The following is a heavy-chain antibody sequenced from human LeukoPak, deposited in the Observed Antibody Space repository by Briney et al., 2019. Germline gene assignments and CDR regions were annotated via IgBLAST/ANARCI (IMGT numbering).Heavy chain of an antibody. D-gene: IGHD2-2*01. CDR3: ARVNIVVVPAANFYFDY. CDR2: ISSSSSYI. J-gene: IGHJ4*02. CDR1: GFTFSSYS. V-gene: IGHV3-21*01. Sequence: GGSLRLSCAASGFTFSSYSMNWVRQAPGKGLEWVSSISSSSSYIYYADSVKGRFTISRDNAKNSLYLQMNSLRAEDTAVYYCARVNIVVVPAANFYFDYWGQGTLVTVSS.